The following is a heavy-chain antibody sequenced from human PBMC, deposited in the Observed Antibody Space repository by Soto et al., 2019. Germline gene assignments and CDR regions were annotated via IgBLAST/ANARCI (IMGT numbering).Heavy chain of an antibody. V-gene: IGHV3-23*01. CDR2: ISDRGGST. J-gene: IGHJ4*02. D-gene: IGHD5-18*01. Sequence: GGSLRLSCAASGFTFSNYAVSWVRQSPGRGLEWVASISDRGGSTKYADSVNGRFTISRDNSRNTLFLQMDTLRAEDTAVYYCARLPYSYVSLYFFDFWGQGTLVTVSS. CDR1: GFTFSNYA. CDR3: ARLPYSYVSLYFFDF.